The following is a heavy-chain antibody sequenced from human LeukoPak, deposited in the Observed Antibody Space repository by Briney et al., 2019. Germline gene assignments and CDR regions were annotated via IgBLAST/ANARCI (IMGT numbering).Heavy chain of an antibody. CDR1: GYSFTSYW. J-gene: IGHJ5*02. Sequence: HGESLRISCKGSGYSFTSYWISWVRQMPGKGLEWMGRIDPSDSYTNYSPSFQGHVTISADKSISTAYLQWSGLKASDTAMYYCARSRHGIAAAGTRSWFDPWGQGTLVTVSS. CDR3: ARSRHGIAAAGTRSWFDP. CDR2: IDPSDSYT. V-gene: IGHV5-10-1*01. D-gene: IGHD6-13*01.